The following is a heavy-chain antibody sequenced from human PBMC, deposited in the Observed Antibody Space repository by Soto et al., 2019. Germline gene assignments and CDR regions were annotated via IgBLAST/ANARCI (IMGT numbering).Heavy chain of an antibody. V-gene: IGHV1-69*06. D-gene: IGHD3-22*01. CDR3: ARDMYYYDSSGYLGGPYYYYYYGMDV. J-gene: IGHJ6*02. Sequence: GASVKVSCKASGGTFSSYAISWVRQAPGQGLEWMGGIIPIFGTANYAQKFQGRVTITADKSTSTAYMELSSLRSEDTAVYYCARDMYYYDSSGYLGGPYYYYYYGMDVWGQGTTVTVSS. CDR1: GGTFSSYA. CDR2: IIPIFGTA.